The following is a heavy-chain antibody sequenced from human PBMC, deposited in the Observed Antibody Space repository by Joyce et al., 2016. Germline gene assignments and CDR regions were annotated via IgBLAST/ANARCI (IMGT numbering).Heavy chain of an antibody. D-gene: IGHD1-26*01. CDR2: ISYTGKP. CDR3: ARWHSYPSGVFDF. V-gene: IGHV4-61*01. J-gene: IGHJ4*02. Sequence: QVQLRESGPGLVKPSETLSLTCTVSGDFVSSGSYFWSWIRPPPRKTLEWLGYISYTGKPNFNPSFKSRLTISIDTSKSQFSLKLGSVTAADTAVYFCARWHSYPSGVFDFWGPGSLVSVSS. CDR1: GDFVSSGSYF.